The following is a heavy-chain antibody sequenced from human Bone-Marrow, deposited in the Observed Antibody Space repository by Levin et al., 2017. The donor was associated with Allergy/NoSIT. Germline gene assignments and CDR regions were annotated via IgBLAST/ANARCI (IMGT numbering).Heavy chain of an antibody. J-gene: IGHJ3*02. CDR3: ARDLWGSSWQKLKYDAFDS. Sequence: GGSLRLSCAASGFTFSDYYMSWIRQAPGKGLEWVSYISSSGSTIYYADSVKGRFTISRDNAKNSLYLQMNSLRAEDTAVYYCARDLWGSSWQKLKYDAFDSWGQGTMVTVSS. D-gene: IGHD6-13*01. V-gene: IGHV3-11*01. CDR2: ISSSGSTI. CDR1: GFTFSDYY.